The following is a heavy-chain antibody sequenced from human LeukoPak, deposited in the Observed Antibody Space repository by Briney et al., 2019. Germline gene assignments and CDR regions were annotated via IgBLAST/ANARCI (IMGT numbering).Heavy chain of an antibody. CDR3: ARVADTAMVTGMDV. CDR2: IYYSGST. Sequence: SETLSLTCTVSGGSISSGDYYWSWIRQPPGKGLEWIGYIYYSGSTNYNPSLKSRVTISVDTSKNQFSLKLSSVTAADTAVYYCARVADTAMVTGMDVWGQGTTVTVSS. V-gene: IGHV4-61*08. D-gene: IGHD5-18*01. CDR1: GGSISSGDYY. J-gene: IGHJ6*02.